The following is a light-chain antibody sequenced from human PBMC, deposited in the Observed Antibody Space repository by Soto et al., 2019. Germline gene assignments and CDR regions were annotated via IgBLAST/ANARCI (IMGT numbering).Light chain of an antibody. CDR3: SSYTSINSYV. J-gene: IGLJ1*01. Sequence: LTQPASVSGSPGQSITISCTGTSSDVGGYNYVSWYQQHPGKAPKLMIYYVSHRPSGVSNRFSGSKSGNTASLTISGLQAEDEADYYCSSYTSINSYVFGTGTKATVL. CDR2: YVS. CDR1: SSDVGGYNY. V-gene: IGLV2-14*03.